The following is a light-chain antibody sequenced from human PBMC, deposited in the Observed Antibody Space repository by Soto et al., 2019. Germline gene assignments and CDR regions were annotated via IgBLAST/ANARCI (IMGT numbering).Light chain of an antibody. J-gene: IGLJ1*01. CDR1: SSDVGGYNY. Sequence: QSVLTQPASVSGSPGQSITISCTGTSSDVGGYNYVSWYQQHPGKAPKLVIYDVTNRPSGVSNRFSGSKSGNTASLTISGLQAEDEADYYCSSCTSSSTYVFGTGTKVTV. CDR2: DVT. CDR3: SSCTSSSTYV. V-gene: IGLV2-14*01.